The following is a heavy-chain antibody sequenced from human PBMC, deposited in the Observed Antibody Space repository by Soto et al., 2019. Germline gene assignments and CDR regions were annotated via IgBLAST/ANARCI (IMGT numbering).Heavy chain of an antibody. Sequence: PGGSQRLSYAASGFTFSGYWVSWVRQAPGKGLEWVANVKQDGSTKYYMDSVKGRFTISRDNAKNSLYLQMSSLRAEDTALYYCARDRSSSRYIDGFDLWGQGTMVTVSS. D-gene: IGHD6-6*01. CDR2: VKQDGSTK. J-gene: IGHJ3*01. CDR3: ARDRSSSRYIDGFDL. CDR1: GFTFSGYW. V-gene: IGHV3-7*01.